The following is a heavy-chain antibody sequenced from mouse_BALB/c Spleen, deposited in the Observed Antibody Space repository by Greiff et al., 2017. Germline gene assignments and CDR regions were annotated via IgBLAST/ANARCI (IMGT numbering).Heavy chain of an antibody. CDR3: GRKEEYGNYFAY. CDR1: GYTFTSYW. V-gene: IGHV1-5*01. CDR2: IYPGNSDT. J-gene: IGHJ3*01. Sequence: VQLQQSGTVLARPGASVKMSCKASGYTFTSYWMHWVKQRPGQGLEWIGAIYPGNSDTSYNQKFKGKATLTVDKSSSTAHMELLSLTSEDSAVYYCGRKEEYGNYFAYWGQGTLVTVSA. D-gene: IGHD2-10*02.